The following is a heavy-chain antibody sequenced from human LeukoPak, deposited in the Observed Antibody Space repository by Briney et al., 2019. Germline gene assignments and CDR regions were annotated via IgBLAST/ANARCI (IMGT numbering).Heavy chain of an antibody. CDR1: GFTFSSYA. V-gene: IGHV3-30*04. Sequence: GGSLRLSCAASGFTFSSYAMHWVRQAPGKGLEWVAVISYDGSNKYYADSVKGRFTISRDNSKNTLYLQMDSLRAEDTAVYYCAREGKVAVAGFDYWGQGTLVTVSS. CDR3: AREGKVAVAGFDY. CDR2: ISYDGSNK. J-gene: IGHJ4*02. D-gene: IGHD6-19*01.